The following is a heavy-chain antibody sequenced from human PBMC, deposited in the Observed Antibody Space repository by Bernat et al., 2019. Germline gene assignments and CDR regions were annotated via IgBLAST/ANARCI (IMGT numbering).Heavy chain of an antibody. V-gene: IGHV3-33*01. D-gene: IGHD1-7*01. CDR2: IWYDGSNK. CDR1: GFTFSSYG. Sequence: QVQLVESGGGVAQPGRSLRLSCAASGFTFSSYGMHWVRQAPGKGLEWVAVIWYDGSNKYYADSVKGRFTISRDNSKNTLYLQMNSLRAEDTAVYYCARGELELLFLGWSTDFDYWGQGTLVTVSS. CDR3: ARGELELLFLGWSTDFDY. J-gene: IGHJ4*02.